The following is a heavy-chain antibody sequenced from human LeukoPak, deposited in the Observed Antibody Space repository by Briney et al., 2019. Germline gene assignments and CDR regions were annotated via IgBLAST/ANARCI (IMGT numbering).Heavy chain of an antibody. D-gene: IGHD4-23*01. Sequence: GGSLRLSCAASGFTFSGSAMHRVRQASGKGLEWVGRIRSKANSYATAYAASVKGRFTISRDDSKNTAYLQMNSLKTEDTAVYYCTRLMETTVVTGDFDYWGQGTLVTVSS. V-gene: IGHV3-73*01. J-gene: IGHJ4*02. CDR3: TRLMETTVVTGDFDY. CDR1: GFTFSGSA. CDR2: IRSKANSYAT.